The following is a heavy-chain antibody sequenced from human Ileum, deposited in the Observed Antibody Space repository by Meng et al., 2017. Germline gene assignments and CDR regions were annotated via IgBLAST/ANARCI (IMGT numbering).Heavy chain of an antibody. Sequence: SETLSLTCTASGYSISSGYYWGWIRQPPGKGLEWIGSIYHSGSTYYNPSLKSRVTISVDTSKNHFSLKLSSVTAADTAVYYCARMVDTAMVRSPYDYWGQGTLVTVSS. CDR2: IYHSGST. CDR1: GYSISSGYY. J-gene: IGHJ4*02. V-gene: IGHV4-38-2*02. D-gene: IGHD5-18*01. CDR3: ARMVDTAMVRSPYDY.